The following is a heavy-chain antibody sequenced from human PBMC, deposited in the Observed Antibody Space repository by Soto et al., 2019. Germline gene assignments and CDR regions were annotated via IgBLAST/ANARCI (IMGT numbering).Heavy chain of an antibody. CDR2: IDPSDSYT. CDR1: GYSFTSSW. D-gene: IGHD6-6*01. Sequence: PGESLKISCKGSGYSFTSSWISWVRQMPGKGLEWMGMIDPSDSYTNYSPSFQGHVTISADKSISTAYLQWSSLKASDTAMYYCARHLAALADIWGQGTMVTVSS. V-gene: IGHV5-10-1*01. J-gene: IGHJ6*02. CDR3: ARHLAALADI.